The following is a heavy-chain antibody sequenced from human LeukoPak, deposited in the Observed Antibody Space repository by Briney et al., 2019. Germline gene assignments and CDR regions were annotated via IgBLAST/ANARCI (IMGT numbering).Heavy chain of an antibody. CDR1: GFTFSSYS. J-gene: IGHJ6*03. CDR3: ARDLAYCSSTSCPPYYMDV. CDR2: ISSSSSTI. D-gene: IGHD2-2*01. Sequence: PGGSLRLSCAASGFTFSSYSMNWVRQAPGKGLEWVSYISSSSSTIYYADSVKGRFTISRDNAKNSLYLQMNSLRAEDTAVYYCARDLAYCSSTSCPPYYMDVWGKGTTVTVSS. V-gene: IGHV3-48*01.